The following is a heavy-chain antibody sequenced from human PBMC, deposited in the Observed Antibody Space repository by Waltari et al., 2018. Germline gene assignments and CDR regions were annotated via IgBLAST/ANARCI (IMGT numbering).Heavy chain of an antibody. V-gene: IGHV4-39*01. CDR1: DDSISSGDYY. CDR3: ARSLHIFRAAAGMFDY. D-gene: IGHD6-13*01. Sequence: QLQLQESGPGLLKPSGTLSLTCTVSDDSISSGDYYWGWIRQSPGKGPDWIGSVYYSGSTSYNTSLKRRVTISVDTSKKQFSLKLSSVTAADTAVYYCARSLHIFRAAAGMFDYWGQGTLVTVSS. CDR2: VYYSGST. J-gene: IGHJ4*02.